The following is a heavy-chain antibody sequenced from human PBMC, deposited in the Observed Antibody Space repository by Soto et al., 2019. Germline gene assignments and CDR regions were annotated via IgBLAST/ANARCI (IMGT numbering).Heavy chain of an antibody. CDR2: IYYSRST. CDR3: ARVVAH. J-gene: IGHJ4*02. V-gene: IGHV4-31*03. CDR1: GGSISSGGYF. D-gene: IGHD2-15*01. Sequence: QVQLQESGPGLVKPSQTLSLTCTVSGGSISSGGYFWSRIRQHPRKGLEWIGYIYYSRSTSSNPSLKSRVTISVDTSKNPFSLKLSSVTVADTAVYYCARVVAHWGEGTLGTVSS.